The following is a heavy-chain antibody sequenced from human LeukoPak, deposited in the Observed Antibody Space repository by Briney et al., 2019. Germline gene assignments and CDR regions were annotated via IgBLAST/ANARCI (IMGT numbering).Heavy chain of an antibody. D-gene: IGHD2-2*01. Sequence: SETLSLTCTVSGGSISSGGYYWSWIRQHPGKGLEWIGEINHSGSTNYNPSLKSRVTISVDTSKNQFSLKLSSVTAADTAVYYCARERSPAAKLGWFDPWGQGTLVTVSS. CDR1: GGSISSGGYY. CDR2: INHSGST. V-gene: IGHV4-39*07. CDR3: ARERSPAAKLGWFDP. J-gene: IGHJ5*02.